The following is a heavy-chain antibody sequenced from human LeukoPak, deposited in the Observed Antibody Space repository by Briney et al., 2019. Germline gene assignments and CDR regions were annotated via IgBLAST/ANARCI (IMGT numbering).Heavy chain of an antibody. V-gene: IGHV4-59*01. J-gene: IGHJ4*02. D-gene: IGHD6-6*01. CDR3: AGVGAARPVRYFDY. CDR2: IYYSGST. CDR1: GASISSYY. Sequence: SETLSLTCTVSGASISSYYWSWIRQPPGKGLEWIGYIYYSGSTNYNPSLKSRVTISVDTSKNQFSLKLSSVTAADTAVYYCAGVGAARPVRYFDYWGQGTLVTVSS.